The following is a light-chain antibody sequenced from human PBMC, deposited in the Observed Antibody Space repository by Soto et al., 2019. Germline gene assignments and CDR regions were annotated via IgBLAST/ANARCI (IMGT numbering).Light chain of an antibody. V-gene: IGKV3-20*01. CDR2: GAS. Sequence: EIMLTQSPGPLSLSPGERATLSCRASQSISNTYLVWYQQKPGQAPRLLIYGASSRASGIPDRFSGSGSGTDFTLTINRLEPEDFALYYCQQFGSSPWTFGQGTKVEIK. J-gene: IGKJ1*01. CDR1: QSISNTY. CDR3: QQFGSSPWT.